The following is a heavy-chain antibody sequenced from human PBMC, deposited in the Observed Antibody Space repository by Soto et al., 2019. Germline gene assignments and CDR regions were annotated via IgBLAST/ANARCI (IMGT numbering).Heavy chain of an antibody. J-gene: IGHJ4*02. Sequence: GGSLRLSCAASGFTFDDYAMHWVRQAPGKGLEWVSGISWNSGSIGYADSVKRRFTISRDNAKNSLYMQMNSLRAEDTALYYCAKDPGPGYCSSTRCYSGFDYWGQGTLVTVSS. CDR1: GFTFDDYA. V-gene: IGHV3-9*01. CDR2: ISWNSGSI. CDR3: AKDPGPGYCSSTRCYSGFDY. D-gene: IGHD2-2*02.